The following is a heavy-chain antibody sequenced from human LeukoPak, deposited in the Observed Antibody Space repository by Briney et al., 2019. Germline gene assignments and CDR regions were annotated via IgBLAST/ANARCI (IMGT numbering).Heavy chain of an antibody. CDR2: INAGNGNT. CDR1: GYTFTSYA. CDR3: ARDLWSGYGHFDY. V-gene: IGHV1-3*01. D-gene: IGHD3-3*01. J-gene: IGHJ4*02. Sequence: ASVKVSCKASGYTFTSYAMHWVRQAPGQRLEWTGWINAGNGNTKYSQKFQGRVTITRDTSASTAYMELSSLRSEDTAVYYCARDLWSGYGHFDYWGQGTLVTVSS.